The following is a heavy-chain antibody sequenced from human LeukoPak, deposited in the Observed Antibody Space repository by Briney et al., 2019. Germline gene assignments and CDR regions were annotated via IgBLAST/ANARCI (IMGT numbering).Heavy chain of an antibody. CDR3: ARDLTMVRGGNWFDP. V-gene: IGHV3-48*03. Sequence: GGSLRLSCAASGFTLYIYEMNCVPQAPGKGLEWVSYISRSGSTIYYPDSVKGRFTISRDQAKNSPYLQLNSLRAEDTAVYYCARDLTMVRGGNWFDPWGQGTMVTVSS. D-gene: IGHD3-10*01. CDR2: ISRSGSTI. J-gene: IGHJ5*01. CDR1: GFTLYIYE.